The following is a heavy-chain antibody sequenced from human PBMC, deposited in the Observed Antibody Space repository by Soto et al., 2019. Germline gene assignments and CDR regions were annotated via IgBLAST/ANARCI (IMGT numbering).Heavy chain of an antibody. CDR2: FDPEDGDP. D-gene: IGHD6-19*01. CDR3: ATDLLTAVAGEEGY. J-gene: IGHJ4*02. Sequence: ASVKVSCKVSGHTLSDFSMHWVRQAPGRGLEWMGGFDPEDGDPIYAQNFQGRVTMTEDSSTDTAYMELSSLGSEDTAMYYCATDLLTAVAGEEGYWGQGTLVTAPQ. CDR1: GHTLSDFS. V-gene: IGHV1-24*01.